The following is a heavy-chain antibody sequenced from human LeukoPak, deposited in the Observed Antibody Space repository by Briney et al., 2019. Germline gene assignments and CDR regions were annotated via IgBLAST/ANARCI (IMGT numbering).Heavy chain of an antibody. Sequence: SETLSLTCTVSSGSISTSNYYWGWFRQPPGKGLEWIGSIYHSGSTYYNPSLKSRVTISLNTSKNYFSLKLNSVTAADTAVYYCARGSTTGTTSYFDPWGQGTLVTVSS. J-gene: IGHJ5*02. CDR2: IYHSGST. CDR3: ARGSTTGTTSYFDP. D-gene: IGHD1-1*01. CDR1: SGSISTSNYY. V-gene: IGHV4-39*02.